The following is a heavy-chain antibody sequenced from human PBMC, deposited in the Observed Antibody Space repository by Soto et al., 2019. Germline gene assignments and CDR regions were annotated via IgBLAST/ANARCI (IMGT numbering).Heavy chain of an antibody. Sequence: SVKVSCKASGGTFSSYAISWVRQAPGQGLEWMGGIIPIFGTANYAQKFQGRVTITADESTSTAYMELSSLRSEDTAVYYCARDVISCWYEIFFDWFYFWGQGTLVTVSS. CDR3: ARDVISCWYEIFFDWFYF. V-gene: IGHV1-69*13. J-gene: IGHJ5*01. D-gene: IGHD6-19*01. CDR2: IIPIFGTA. CDR1: GGTFSSYA.